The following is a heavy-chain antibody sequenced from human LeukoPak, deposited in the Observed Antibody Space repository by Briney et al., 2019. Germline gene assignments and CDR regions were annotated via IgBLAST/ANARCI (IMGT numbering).Heavy chain of an antibody. CDR3: ARRGSTHTQPFDY. J-gene: IGHJ4*02. CDR1: GYSFTSYW. CDR2: IYPGDSDT. V-gene: IGHV5-51*01. Sequence: GGPLRLSCAASGYSFTSYWIGWVRQMPGKGLEWMGIIYPGDSDTRYSPSFQGQVTISADKSISTAYLQWSSLKASDTAMYYCARRGSTHTQPFDYWGQGTLVTVSS. D-gene: IGHD2-2*01.